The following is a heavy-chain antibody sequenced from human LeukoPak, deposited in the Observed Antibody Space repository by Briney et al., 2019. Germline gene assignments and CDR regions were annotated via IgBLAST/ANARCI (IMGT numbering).Heavy chain of an antibody. Sequence: SETLSLTCTVSGGSISSHYWSWIRQPPGKGLEWIGYIYYSGSTNYNPSLKSRVTISVDTSKNQFSLKLSSVTAADTAVYYCARGSLWRGMYYYDSSGYYYFDYWGQGTLVTVSS. CDR3: ARGSLWRGMYYYDSSGYYYFDY. D-gene: IGHD3-22*01. J-gene: IGHJ4*02. CDR2: IYYSGST. V-gene: IGHV4-59*11. CDR1: GGSISSHY.